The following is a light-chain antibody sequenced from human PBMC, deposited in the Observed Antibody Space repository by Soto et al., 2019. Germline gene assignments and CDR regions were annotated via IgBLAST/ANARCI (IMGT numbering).Light chain of an antibody. CDR3: QSSDSSLSGSRV. Sequence: QPVLTQPPSVSGAPGQRVTISCTGSSSNIGAGYHVHWYQQLPGTAPKLLIYGNSNRPSGVPDRFSGSRSGTSASLAITGLQAEDEADYYCQSSDSSLSGSRVFGTGTKVTVL. J-gene: IGLJ1*01. V-gene: IGLV1-40*01. CDR2: GNS. CDR1: SSNIGAGYH.